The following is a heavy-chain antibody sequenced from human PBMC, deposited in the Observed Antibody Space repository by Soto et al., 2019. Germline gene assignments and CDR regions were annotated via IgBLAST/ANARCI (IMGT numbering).Heavy chain of an antibody. Sequence: QVQLVESGGGLVKPGGSLRLSCAASGFTFSDYYMSWIRQAPGKGLEWVSYISRSGFTIYYADSVKGRFTISRGNAMNSLYLQMNSLRAEDTALYYCARATLRGNEGYYYGLDVWGQGTTVTVSS. CDR2: ISRSGFTI. V-gene: IGHV3-11*01. J-gene: IGHJ6*02. CDR1: GFTFSDYY. CDR3: ARATLRGNEGYYYGLDV. D-gene: IGHD3-10*01.